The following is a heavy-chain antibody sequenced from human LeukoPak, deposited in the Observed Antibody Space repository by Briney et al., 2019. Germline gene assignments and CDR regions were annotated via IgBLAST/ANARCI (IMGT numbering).Heavy chain of an antibody. D-gene: IGHD1-26*01. Sequence: ASVKVSCKASGYTFTSYDINWVRQATGQGLEWMGWMNPNSGNTGYAQKFQGRVTMTRDTSTSIVYMELNSLRSEDTAVYYCARGRSGNYPSGYFDYWGQGTLVTVSS. J-gene: IGHJ4*02. CDR2: MNPNSGNT. V-gene: IGHV1-8*01. CDR3: ARGRSGNYPSGYFDY. CDR1: GYTFTSYD.